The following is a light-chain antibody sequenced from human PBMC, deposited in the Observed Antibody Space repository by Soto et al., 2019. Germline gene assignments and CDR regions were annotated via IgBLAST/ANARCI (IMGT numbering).Light chain of an antibody. V-gene: IGLV2-14*01. CDR3: TSYTSSNTYVV. CDR1: SSDVGGYNY. J-gene: IGLJ2*01. CDR2: GVT. Sequence: QSALTQPASVSGSPGQSITISCTGTSSDVGGYNYVSWYQQHPGKAPKLLNYGVTNRPSGVSNRFSGSKSGNTASLTISGLQTEDEADYYCTSYTSSNTYVVLGGGTQLTVL.